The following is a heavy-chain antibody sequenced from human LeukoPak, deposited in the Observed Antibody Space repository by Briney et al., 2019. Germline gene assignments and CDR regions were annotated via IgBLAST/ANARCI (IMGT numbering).Heavy chain of an antibody. Sequence: TSETLSLTCTVSGGSISSYYWSWIRQPPGKGLEWIGYIYYSGSTNYNPSLKSRVTISVDTSKNQFSLKLSSVTAADTAVYYCARHGAGRTVTTPLHYYYYGMDVWGQGTTVTVSS. J-gene: IGHJ6*02. CDR1: GGSISSYY. V-gene: IGHV4-59*08. CDR2: IYYSGST. D-gene: IGHD4-17*01. CDR3: ARHGAGRTVTTPLHYYYYGMDV.